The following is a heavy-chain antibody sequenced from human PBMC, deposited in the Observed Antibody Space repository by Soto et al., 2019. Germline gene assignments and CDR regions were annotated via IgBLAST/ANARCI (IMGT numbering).Heavy chain of an antibody. D-gene: IGHD5-12*01. CDR1: GFTFSSYS. CDR3: ARGLRRDGYNYYYYGMDV. V-gene: IGHV4-34*01. Sequence: GSLRLSCAASGFTFSSYSMNWVRQAPGKGLEWIGEINHSGSTNYNPSLKSRVTISVDTSKNQFSLKLSSVTAADTAVYYCARGLRRDGYNYYYYGMDVWGQGTTVTVSS. J-gene: IGHJ6*02. CDR2: INHSGST.